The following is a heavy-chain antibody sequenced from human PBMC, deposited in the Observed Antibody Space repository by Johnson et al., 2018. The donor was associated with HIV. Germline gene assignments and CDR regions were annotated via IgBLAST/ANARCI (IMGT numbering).Heavy chain of an antibody. D-gene: IGHD5-18*01. Sequence: EVQLVESGGGLVQPGGSLRLSCAASGFTFSSYAMHWVRQAPGKGLEWVSVIYAGGTTYYADSVKDRFTISRDISKNTLYLQMNSLRTEDTAVYYCARDHYIGIRAFDVWGQGTMVTVSS. CDR1: GFTFSSYA. CDR2: IYAGGTT. J-gene: IGHJ3*01. V-gene: IGHV3-66*01. CDR3: ARDHYIGIRAFDV.